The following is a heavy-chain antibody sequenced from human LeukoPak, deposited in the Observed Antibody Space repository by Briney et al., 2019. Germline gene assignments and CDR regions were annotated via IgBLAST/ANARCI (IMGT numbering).Heavy chain of an antibody. CDR2: IHSSGSVI. V-gene: IGHV3-48*03. Sequence: GGSLRLSCAASGFTFSTYEMNWVRQAPGKGLEWISYIHSSGSVIHYADSVKGRFTISRDNAKKSLCLQMNNLRAADTAVYYCAREAPDAFDVWGQGTLVTVSS. J-gene: IGHJ3*01. CDR1: GFTFSTYE. D-gene: IGHD6-6*01. CDR3: AREAPDAFDV.